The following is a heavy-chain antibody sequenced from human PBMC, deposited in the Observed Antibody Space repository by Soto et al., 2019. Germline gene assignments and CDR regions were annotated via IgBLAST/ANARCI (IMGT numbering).Heavy chain of an antibody. D-gene: IGHD3-10*01. CDR3: ARGEVRGPFDI. J-gene: IGHJ3*02. CDR2: IHNSGST. Sequence: SETLSLTCTVSGGSMNSHDYYWRWIRQPPGKGLEWIGYIHNSGSTYYNPSLKSRLTISSDMSRNQFSLRLNSVTAADTALYFCARGEVRGPFDIWGQGTKVTVS. CDR1: GGSMNSHDYY. V-gene: IGHV4-30-4*01.